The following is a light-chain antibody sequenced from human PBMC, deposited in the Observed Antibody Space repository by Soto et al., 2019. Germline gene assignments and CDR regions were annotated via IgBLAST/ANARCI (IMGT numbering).Light chain of an antibody. CDR3: QQYNNWFSIT. CDR1: QSVSSK. Sequence: EIVMTQSPATLSVSPGERAILSCRASQSVSSKLAWYQQKPGQAPRLLIYGASTRATGIPARFSGSGSGTEFTLTISRLQSEDFAVYYCQQYNNWFSITFGQGTRLEIK. CDR2: GAS. V-gene: IGKV3-15*01. J-gene: IGKJ5*01.